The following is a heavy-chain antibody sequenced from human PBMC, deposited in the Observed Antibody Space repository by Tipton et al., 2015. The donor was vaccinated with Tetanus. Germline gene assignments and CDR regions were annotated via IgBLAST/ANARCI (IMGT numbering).Heavy chain of an antibody. CDR3: AGVLRSESVGWFDP. Sequence: TLSLTCTFSGGSISSHYWSWIRQPAGKGLEWIGRIYPSGITNYNPSLKSRVNMSVDTSKNQFSLKLTSVTAADTAIYYCAGVLRSESVGWFDPWGQGTLVTVSS. V-gene: IGHV4-4*07. CDR2: IYPSGIT. D-gene: IGHD3-3*01. J-gene: IGHJ5*02. CDR1: GGSISSHY.